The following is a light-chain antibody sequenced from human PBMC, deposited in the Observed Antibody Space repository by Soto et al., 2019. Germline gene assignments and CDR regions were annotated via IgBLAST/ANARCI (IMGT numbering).Light chain of an antibody. J-gene: IGLJ2*01. CDR1: SSDIGAYNY. CDR2: DVS. V-gene: IGLV2-11*01. CDR3: CSYAGSDTYVL. Sequence: QSVLTQPRSVSGSPGQSVTISCTGTSSDIGAYNYVSWYQLHPGKAPKLMIYDVSKRPSGVPDRISGSKSGSTASLTISGLQAEDEADYYCCSYAGSDTYVLFGGGTKVTVL.